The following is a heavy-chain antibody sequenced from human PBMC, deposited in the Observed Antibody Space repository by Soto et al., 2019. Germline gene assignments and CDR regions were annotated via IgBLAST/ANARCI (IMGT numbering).Heavy chain of an antibody. CDR3: ARDTRLDYGASFYWYFDL. V-gene: IGHV1-69*12. CDR2: IIPIFGTA. D-gene: IGHD4-17*01. Sequence: QVQLVQSGAEVKKPGSSVKVSCKASGGTFSSYAISWVRQAPGQGLEWMGGIIPIFGTANYAQKFQGRVTIPADESTSTAYMELSSLRSEDTAVYYCARDTRLDYGASFYWYFDLWGRGTLVTVSS. CDR1: GGTFSSYA. J-gene: IGHJ2*01.